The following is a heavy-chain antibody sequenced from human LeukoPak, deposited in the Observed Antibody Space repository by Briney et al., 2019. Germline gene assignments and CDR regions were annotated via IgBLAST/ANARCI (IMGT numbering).Heavy chain of an antibody. J-gene: IGHJ3*02. V-gene: IGHV3-21*01. CDR1: GFTFSSYS. CDR3: ARYCSSTSCYSPAFDI. Sequence: TGGSLRLSCAASGFTFSSYSMNWVRQAPGKGLEWVSSISSSSSYIYYADSVKGRFTISRDNAKNSLYLQMNSLRAEDTAVYYCARYCSSTSCYSPAFDIWGQGTMVTVSS. D-gene: IGHD2-2*01. CDR2: ISSSSSYI.